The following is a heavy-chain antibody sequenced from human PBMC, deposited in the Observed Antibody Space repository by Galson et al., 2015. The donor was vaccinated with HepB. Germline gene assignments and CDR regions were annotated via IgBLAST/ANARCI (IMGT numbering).Heavy chain of an antibody. D-gene: IGHD6-13*01. CDR1: GGSISSSSYY. Sequence: ETLSLPCTVSGGSISSSSYYWGWIRQPPGKGLEWIGSIYYSGSTYYNPSLKSRVTISVDTSKNQFSLKLSSVTAADTAVYYCARVDSSSQQGWWFDPWGQGTLVTVSS. V-gene: IGHV4-39*01. CDR2: IYYSGST. CDR3: ARVDSSSQQGWWFDP. J-gene: IGHJ5*02.